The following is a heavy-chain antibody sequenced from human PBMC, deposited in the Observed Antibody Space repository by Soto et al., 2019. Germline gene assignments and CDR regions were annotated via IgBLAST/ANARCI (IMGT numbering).Heavy chain of an antibody. Sequence: EVQLVESGGGLVQPGGSLRLSCAASGFTFSSYWMHWVRQAPGKGLVCVSRINSDGSSTSYADSVKGRFTSSRDNAKNTLYLQMNSLRAEDTAVYYCARGGSLNWYFDLWGRGTLVTVSS. J-gene: IGHJ2*01. CDR1: GFTFSSYW. CDR3: ARGGSLNWYFDL. CDR2: INSDGSST. V-gene: IGHV3-74*01. D-gene: IGHD1-26*01.